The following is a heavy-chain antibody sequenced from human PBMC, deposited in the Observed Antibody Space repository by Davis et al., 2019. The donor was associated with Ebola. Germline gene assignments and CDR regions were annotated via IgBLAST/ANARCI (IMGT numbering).Heavy chain of an antibody. CDR3: ARRWGSDY. V-gene: IGHV3-74*01. CDR1: GFSFSSYW. CDR2: IKGDETII. J-gene: IGHJ4*02. Sequence: PGGSLRLSCAASGFSFSSYWMLWVRQAPGKGLEWVSRIKGDETIINYADSVKGRFTIFRDNAENTLYLQMNSLRAEDTAVYYCARRWGSDYWGQGTLVTVSS. D-gene: IGHD7-27*01.